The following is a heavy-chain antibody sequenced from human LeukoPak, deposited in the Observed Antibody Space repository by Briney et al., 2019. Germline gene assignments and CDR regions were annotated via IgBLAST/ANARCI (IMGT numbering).Heavy chain of an antibody. CDR2: ISGSGGST. CDR3: ARSLPYCSSTSCYIDYYYGMDV. Sequence: GGSLRLSCAASGFTFSSYAMSWVRQAPGKGLEWVSAISGSGGSTYYADSVKGRFTISRDNSKNTLYLQMNSLRSDDTAVYYCARSLPYCSSTSCYIDYYYGMDVWGQGTTVTVSS. V-gene: IGHV3-23*01. J-gene: IGHJ6*02. CDR1: GFTFSSYA. D-gene: IGHD2-2*02.